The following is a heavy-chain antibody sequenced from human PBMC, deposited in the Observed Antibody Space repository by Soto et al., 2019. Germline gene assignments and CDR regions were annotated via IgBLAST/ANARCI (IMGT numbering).Heavy chain of an antibody. CDR3: ARLDIVATKIDY. CDR2: IYYSGST. CDR1: GGSISSGGYY. V-gene: IGHV4-31*03. D-gene: IGHD5-12*01. Sequence: QVQLQESGPGLVKPSQTLSLTCTVSGGSISSGGYYWSWIRQHPGKGLEWIGYIYYSGSTYYNPSIKSRVTISVDTSKNQFSLKLSSVTAADTAVYYCARLDIVATKIDYWGQGTLVTVSS. J-gene: IGHJ4*02.